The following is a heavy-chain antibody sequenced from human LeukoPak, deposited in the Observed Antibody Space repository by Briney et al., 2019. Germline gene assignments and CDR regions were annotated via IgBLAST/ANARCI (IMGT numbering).Heavy chain of an antibody. CDR3: ASYLTSIPSGMDV. CDR1: GFTFSSYW. J-gene: IGHJ6*02. V-gene: IGHV3-74*01. D-gene: IGHD2/OR15-2a*01. CDR2: ISTDGSNR. Sequence: QPGGSLRLSCAASGFTFSSYWMHWLRQEPRKGLVWVSRISTDGSNRSYADSVKGRFTISRDNGKNTLYLQMNSLRAEDTAVYYCASYLTSIPSGMDVWGQGATVTVSS.